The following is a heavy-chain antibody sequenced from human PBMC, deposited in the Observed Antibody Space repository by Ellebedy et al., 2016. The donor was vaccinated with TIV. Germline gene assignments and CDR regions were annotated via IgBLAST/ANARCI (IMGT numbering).Heavy chain of an antibody. D-gene: IGHD1-26*01. V-gene: IGHV3-23*01. Sequence: GESLKISCAASGFTFSSYAMNWVRQAPGKGLEWVAGIGVGGGSTYYADSVKGRFTISRDNSRSTLYLQMNSLRAEDSAVYYCAKDMVFGDGKWEIDVWGQGTTVTVSS. J-gene: IGHJ6*02. CDR3: AKDMVFGDGKWEIDV. CDR1: GFTFSSYA. CDR2: IGVGGGST.